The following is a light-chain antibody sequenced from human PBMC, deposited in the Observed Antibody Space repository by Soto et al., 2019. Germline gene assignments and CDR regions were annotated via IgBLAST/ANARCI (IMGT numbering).Light chain of an antibody. Sequence: EIVMTQSPATLSVSAGERATLSCRASQSVSSNLAWYQQKPGQAPRLLIYGASTRATGIPARFSGRKSGTQFTLTISSLQPEDFATYYCQQVNTYPRTFGQGTKVEIK. CDR1: QSVSSN. CDR3: QQVNTYPRT. J-gene: IGKJ1*01. V-gene: IGKV3-15*01. CDR2: GAS.